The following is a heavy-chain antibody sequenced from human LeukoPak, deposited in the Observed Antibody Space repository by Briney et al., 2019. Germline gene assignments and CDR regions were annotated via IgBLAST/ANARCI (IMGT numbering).Heavy chain of an antibody. Sequence: QPGGSLRLSCAASGFAFSSYGMHWVRQAPGKGLEWVAVISTDGSNKYYAESVKGRFTISRDNSKSTLYLQMNSLRTEDTALYYCAKVNYYDSSGYLDYWGQGTLVTVSS. J-gene: IGHJ4*02. CDR1: GFAFSSYG. V-gene: IGHV3-30*18. CDR2: ISTDGSNK. CDR3: AKVNYYDSSGYLDY. D-gene: IGHD3-22*01.